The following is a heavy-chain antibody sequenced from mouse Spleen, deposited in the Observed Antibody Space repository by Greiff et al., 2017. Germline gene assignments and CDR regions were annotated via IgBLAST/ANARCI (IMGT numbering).Heavy chain of an antibody. J-gene: IGHJ3*01. D-gene: IGHD2-1*01. CDR1: GFSLTSYG. CDR2: IWAGGST. Sequence: VKLVESGPGLVAPSQSLSITCTVSGFSLTSYGVHWVRQPPGKGLEWLGVIWAGGSTNYNSALMSRLSISKDNSKSQVFLKMNSLQTDDTAMYYCARDYGNYLDWFAYWGQGTLVTVSA. V-gene: IGHV2-9*02. CDR3: ARDYGNYLDWFAY.